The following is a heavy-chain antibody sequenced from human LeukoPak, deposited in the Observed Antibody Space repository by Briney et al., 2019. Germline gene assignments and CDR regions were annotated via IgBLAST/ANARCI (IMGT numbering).Heavy chain of an antibody. D-gene: IGHD3-22*01. CDR2: IVVGSGNT. CDR3: AAADNYYDSSGYPLYAFDI. J-gene: IGHJ3*02. V-gene: IGHV1-58*02. CDR1: GFTFTSSA. Sequence: SVKVSCKASGFTFTSSAMQWVRQARGQRLEWIGWIVVGSGNTNYAQKFQERVTITRDMSTRTAYMELSSLRSEDTAVYYCAAADNYYDSSGYPLYAFDIWGQGTMVTVSS.